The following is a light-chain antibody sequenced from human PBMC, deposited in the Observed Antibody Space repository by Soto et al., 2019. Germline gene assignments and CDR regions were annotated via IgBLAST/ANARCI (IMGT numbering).Light chain of an antibody. CDR1: SSDVGAYNY. V-gene: IGLV2-14*01. Sequence: QSVLTQPASVSGSPGQSITISCTGTSSDVGAYNYVSWHQQHPGKAPKLMIYDVSYRPSGVSTRFSGSKSGNTASLTISGLQAEDEADYHCGSYTGSSTHVVFGGGTKLTVL. J-gene: IGLJ2*01. CDR3: GSYTGSSTHVV. CDR2: DVS.